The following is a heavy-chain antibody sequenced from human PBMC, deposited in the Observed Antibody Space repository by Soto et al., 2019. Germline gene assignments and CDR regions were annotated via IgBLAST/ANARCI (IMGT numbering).Heavy chain of an antibody. CDR2: VDWDGDK. D-gene: IGHD3-10*01. CDR1: GFPLTTSGMC. J-gene: IGHJ4*02. V-gene: IGHV2-70*11. Sequence: GSGPTLVNPTQTLTLTCTFSGFPLTTSGMCLSWVRQPPGKALEWLARVDWDGDKYYSPSLKTRLTISKDTSRNQVVLTMTNLDSVDTATYYCARIRVGGNSPYYFDYCGQGTLVPVSS. CDR3: ARIRVGGNSPYYFDY.